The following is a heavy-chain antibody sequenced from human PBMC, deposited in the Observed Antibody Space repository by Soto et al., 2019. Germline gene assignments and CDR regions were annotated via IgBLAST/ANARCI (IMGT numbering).Heavy chain of an antibody. D-gene: IGHD3-10*01. CDR1: GFTFSSYN. J-gene: IGHJ4*02. V-gene: IGHV3-30-3*01. CDR3: ARDGYNRGGFDY. CDR2: ISFDGANT. Sequence: QVNLVESGGGVVPPGGALRVSCIASGFTFSSYNMHWVRQAPGEGLVWVAVISFDGANTFYADSVKGRFTIYRDISRDNLYLQMSSLRDEDTAMYFCARDGYNRGGFDYWGQGTQVTVSS.